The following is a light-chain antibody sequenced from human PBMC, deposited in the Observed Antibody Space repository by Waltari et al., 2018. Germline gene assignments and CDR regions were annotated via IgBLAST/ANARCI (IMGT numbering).Light chain of an antibody. V-gene: IGKV1-12*01. Sequence: DIQMTQSPSSVSASVVDRVTITCRASQGISSGLAGYEQKQGKAPKLLIYDAASLRSGGTSRFSGRGSGTDFTLTISSLQPEDFATYDCQQGNSFPQTFGQGTKVEIK. CDR3: QQGNSFPQT. CDR2: DAA. CDR1: QGISSG. J-gene: IGKJ1*01.